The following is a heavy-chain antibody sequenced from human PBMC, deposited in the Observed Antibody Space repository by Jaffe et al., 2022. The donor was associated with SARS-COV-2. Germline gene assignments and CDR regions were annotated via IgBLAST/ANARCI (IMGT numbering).Heavy chain of an antibody. J-gene: IGHJ4*02. CDR2: INVDESEK. CDR3: ARVPIIQTRYFDY. V-gene: IGHV3-7*02. D-gene: IGHD1-20*01. Sequence: DVQLVESGGGLVQPGGSLRLSCAASGFTFSRFWMSWVRQAPGKGLEWVANINVDESEKYYVDSVKGRFTISRDNAQNSLYLQMSSLAAEDTAVYYCARVPIIQTRYFDYWGQGALVIVSS. CDR1: GFTFSRFW.